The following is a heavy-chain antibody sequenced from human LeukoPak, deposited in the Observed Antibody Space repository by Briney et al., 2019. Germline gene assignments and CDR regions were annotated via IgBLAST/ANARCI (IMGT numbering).Heavy chain of an antibody. D-gene: IGHD3-22*01. J-gene: IGHJ4*02. V-gene: IGHV3-74*01. CDR1: EFTFSSYW. Sequence: HPGGSLRLSCEASEFTFSSYWMHWVRQAPGKGLVWVSRINSDGRTTIYVDSVKGRFTISRDNAKNTLYLQMNSLRAEDTAVYYCAREGYYDSSGYSIRFSYWGQGTLVTVSS. CDR3: AREGYYDSSGYSIRFSY. CDR2: INSDGRTT.